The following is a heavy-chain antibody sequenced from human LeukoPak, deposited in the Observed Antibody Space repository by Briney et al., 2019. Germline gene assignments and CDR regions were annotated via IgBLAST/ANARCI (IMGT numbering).Heavy chain of an antibody. CDR1: GFTFSSYA. J-gene: IGHJ6*02. D-gene: IGHD3-22*01. V-gene: IGHV3-30-3*01. CDR3: ARDLGPRYYDSSGYAWYYGMDV. CDR2: ISYDGSNK. Sequence: GGSLRLSCAASGFTFSSYAMHWVRQAPGKGLEWVAVISYDGSNKYYADSVKGRFTISRDNSKNTLYLQMNSLRAEDTAVYYCARDLGPRYYDSSGYAWYYGMDVWGQGTTVTVSS.